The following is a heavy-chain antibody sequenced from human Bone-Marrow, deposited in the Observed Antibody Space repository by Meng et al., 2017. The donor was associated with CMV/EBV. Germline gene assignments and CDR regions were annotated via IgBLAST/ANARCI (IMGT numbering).Heavy chain of an antibody. J-gene: IGHJ4*02. CDR3: ARVGYCSSTSCYTGLPDY. Sequence: GESLKISCAASGFTFSSYAMHWVRQAPGKGLEWVAVISYDGSNKYYADSVKGRFTISRDNSKNTLYLQMNSLRAEDTAVYYCARVGYCSSTSCYTGLPDYWRQGTLVTVSS. CDR1: GFTFSSYA. CDR2: ISYDGSNK. V-gene: IGHV3-30*04. D-gene: IGHD2-2*02.